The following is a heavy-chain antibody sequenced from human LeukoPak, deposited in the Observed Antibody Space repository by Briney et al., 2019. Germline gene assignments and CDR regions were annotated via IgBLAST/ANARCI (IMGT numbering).Heavy chain of an antibody. D-gene: IGHD1-1*01. CDR2: IWYDGSNK. Sequence: GSMRLSCAASGFTFSSYGMHWVRQAPGKGLEWVAVIWYDGSNKYYADSVKGRFSISRDNSKNTLYLQMNSLRAEDTAVYYCARGPTGAGYYFDYWGQGTLVTVSS. CDR1: GFTFSSYG. J-gene: IGHJ4*02. CDR3: ARGPTGAGYYFDY. V-gene: IGHV3-33*08.